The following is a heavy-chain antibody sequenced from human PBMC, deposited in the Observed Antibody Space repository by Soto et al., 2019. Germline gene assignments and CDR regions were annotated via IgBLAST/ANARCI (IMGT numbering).Heavy chain of an antibody. CDR3: AQSRRSGDYALGY. J-gene: IGHJ4*02. D-gene: IGHD4-17*01. V-gene: IGHV3-9*01. CDR1: GFTFDDYA. Sequence: EVQLVESGGGLVQPGRSLRLSCAASGFTFDDYAMHWVRQAPGKGLEWVSGISWNIGSIGYADSVKGRFTISRDNAKTAQYVQMISLRAEDTELYSCAQSRRSGDYALGYWGQGTLVTACS. CDR2: ISWNIGSI.